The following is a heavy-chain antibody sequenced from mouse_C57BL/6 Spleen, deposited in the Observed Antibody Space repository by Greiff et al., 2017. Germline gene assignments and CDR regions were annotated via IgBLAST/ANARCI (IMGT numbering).Heavy chain of an antibody. CDR2: IDPETGGT. J-gene: IGHJ2*01. CDR3: TRSLGRRGFDY. Sequence: QVQLKESGAELVRPGASVTLSCKASGYTFTDYEMHWVKQTPVHGLEWIGAIDPETGGTAYNQKFKGKAILTADKSSSTAYMELRSLTSEDSAVYYCTRSLGRRGFDYWGKGTTLTVSS. D-gene: IGHD4-1*01. V-gene: IGHV1-15*01. CDR1: GYTFTDYE.